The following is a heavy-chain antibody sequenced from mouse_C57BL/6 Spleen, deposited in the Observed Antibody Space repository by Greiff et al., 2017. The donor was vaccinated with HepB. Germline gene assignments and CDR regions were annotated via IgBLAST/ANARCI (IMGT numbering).Heavy chain of an antibody. V-gene: IGHV1-42*01. CDR3: ARSSRAYAMDY. J-gene: IGHJ4*01. CDR2: INPSTGGT. Sequence: LVESGPELVKPGASVKISCKASGYSFTGYYMNWVKQSPEKSLEWIGEINPSTGGTTYNQKFKAKATLTVDKSSSTAYMQLKSLTSEDSAVYYCARSSRAYAMDYWGQGTSVTVSS. D-gene: IGHD3-1*01. CDR1: GYSFTGYY.